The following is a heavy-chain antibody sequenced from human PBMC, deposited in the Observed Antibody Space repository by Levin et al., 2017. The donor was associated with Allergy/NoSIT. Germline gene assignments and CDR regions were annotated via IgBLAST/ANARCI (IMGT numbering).Heavy chain of an antibody. CDR2: IFQSGST. Sequence: LSLPFSFSFSSLLRRGSSWSWIRQPPGKGLEWIGFIFQSGSTYYKSSLQSRAPLSVDGSKNQFSLKVSSMTAADTAVYFCARTVFDGSGYYFDYWGQGSLVTVSS. J-gene: IGHJ4*02. CDR1: FSSLLRRGSS. CDR3: ARTVFDGSGYYFDY. V-gene: IGHV4-30-2*01. D-gene: IGHD3-22*01.